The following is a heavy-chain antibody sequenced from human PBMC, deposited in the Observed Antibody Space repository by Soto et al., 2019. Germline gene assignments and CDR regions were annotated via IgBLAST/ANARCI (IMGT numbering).Heavy chain of an antibody. Sequence: PGGSLRLSCAASGFTFSSYAMSWVRQAPGKGLEWVSAISGSGGSTYYADSVKGRFTISRDNSKNTLYLQMNSLRAEDTAVYYCAKDPPIDYGGNSVDWFDPWGQGTLVTVYS. CDR3: AKDPPIDYGGNSVDWFDP. V-gene: IGHV3-23*01. CDR1: GFTFSSYA. J-gene: IGHJ5*02. D-gene: IGHD4-17*01. CDR2: ISGSGGST.